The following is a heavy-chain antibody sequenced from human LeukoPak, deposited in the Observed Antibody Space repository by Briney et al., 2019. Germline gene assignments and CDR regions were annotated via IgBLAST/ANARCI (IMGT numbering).Heavy chain of an antibody. D-gene: IGHD3-10*01. CDR1: GFTFSDYY. V-gene: IGHV3-11*04. Sequence: MPGGSLRLSCAASGFTFSDYYMSWIRQAPGKGLEWVSYISSSGSTIYYADSVKGRFTISRDNAKNSLYLQMNSLRAEDTAVYYCARDISTRVSNMLRGVIDYWGQGTLVTVSS. J-gene: IGHJ4*02. CDR2: ISSSGSTI. CDR3: ARDISTRVSNMLRGVIDY.